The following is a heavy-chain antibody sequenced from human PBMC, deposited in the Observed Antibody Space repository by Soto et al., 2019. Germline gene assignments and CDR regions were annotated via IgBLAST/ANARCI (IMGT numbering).Heavy chain of an antibody. D-gene: IGHD4-4*01. CDR3: ARHSNRNYGLYYFDF. Sequence: TLSLTCTVSGGSASSYYWAWIRQSPGKALEWIGYIYYSGSTKYNPSLKSRVTMSVDTSNNQFSLRVSSVTAADTAVYYCARHSNRNYGLYYFDFWGLGALVTVSS. J-gene: IGHJ4*02. CDR2: IYYSGST. V-gene: IGHV4-59*08. CDR1: GGSASSYY.